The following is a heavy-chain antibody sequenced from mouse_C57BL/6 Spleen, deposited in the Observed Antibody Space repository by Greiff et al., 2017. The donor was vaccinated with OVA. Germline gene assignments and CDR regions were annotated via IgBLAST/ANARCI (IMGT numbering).Heavy chain of an antibody. D-gene: IGHD1-1*01. V-gene: IGHV14-1*01. CDR1: GFNIKDYY. J-gene: IGHJ3*01. Sequence: EVKVEESGAELVRPGASVKLSCTASGFNIKDYYMHWVKQRPEQGLEWIGRIDPEDGDTEYAPKFQGKATMTADTSSNTAYLQLSSLTSEDTAVYYCTTNYYGSSYGFAYWGQGTLVTVSA. CDR3: TTNYYGSSYGFAY. CDR2: IDPEDGDT.